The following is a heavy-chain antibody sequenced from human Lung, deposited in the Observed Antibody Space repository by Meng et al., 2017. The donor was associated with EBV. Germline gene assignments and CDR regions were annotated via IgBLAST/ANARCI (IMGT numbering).Heavy chain of an antibody. J-gene: IGHJ5*02. CDR1: GVSISLSGSY. D-gene: IGHD6-19*01. CDR3: VRSSGWVRTGFDP. CDR2: IGHSGIT. Sequence: LQASVQSLCKSLGARSLVCGDSGVSISLSGSYWGWIRKPPGKGLEWIGSIGHSGITYYTPSLKSRVTVSIDTSKSQFSLKLASVTAAETAVYYCVRSSGWVRTGFDPWGQGTLVTVSS. V-gene: IGHV4-39*01.